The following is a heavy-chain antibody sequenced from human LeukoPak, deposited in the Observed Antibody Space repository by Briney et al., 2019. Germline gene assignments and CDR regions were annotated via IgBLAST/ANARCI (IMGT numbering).Heavy chain of an antibody. CDR2: IYHTGST. J-gene: IGHJ4*02. CDR3: ARDKMGGADY. Sequence: SETLSLTCAVSGYSISSAYYWGWMRQPPGKGLEWIGSIYHTGSTYYNPSLKSRVTISRDTPKNQFSLKLSSVTAADTAVYYCARDKMGGADYWGQGTLVTVSS. D-gene: IGHD3-16*01. CDR1: GYSISSAYY. V-gene: IGHV4-38-2*02.